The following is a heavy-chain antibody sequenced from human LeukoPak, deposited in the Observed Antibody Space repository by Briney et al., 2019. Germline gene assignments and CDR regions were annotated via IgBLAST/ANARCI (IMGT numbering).Heavy chain of an antibody. J-gene: IGHJ6*03. D-gene: IGHD2-2*01. V-gene: IGHV3-48*04. CDR3: ARAVKGVSFQYQLLSYYYYYYYMDV. Sequence: GGSLRLSCAASGFTFSSYSMNWVRQAPGKGLEWVSYISSSGSTIYYADSVKGRFTISRDNAKNSLYLQMNSMRAEDTAVYYCARAVKGVSFQYQLLSYYYYYYYMDVWGKGTTVTISS. CDR2: ISSSGSTI. CDR1: GFTFSSYS.